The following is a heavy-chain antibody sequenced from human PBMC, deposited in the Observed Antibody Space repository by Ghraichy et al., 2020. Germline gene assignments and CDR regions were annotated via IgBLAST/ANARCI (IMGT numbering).Heavy chain of an antibody. Sequence: AAVKVSCKASGYTFTGYYMHWVRQAPGQGLEWMGRINPNSGGTNYAQKFQGRVTMTRDTSISTAYMELSRLRSDDTAVYYCARDEVRRIYNWITSGWFDPWGQGTLVTVSS. J-gene: IGHJ5*02. V-gene: IGHV1-2*06. CDR1: GYTFTGYY. CDR3: ARDEVRRIYNWITSGWFDP. CDR2: INPNSGGT. D-gene: IGHD1-20*01.